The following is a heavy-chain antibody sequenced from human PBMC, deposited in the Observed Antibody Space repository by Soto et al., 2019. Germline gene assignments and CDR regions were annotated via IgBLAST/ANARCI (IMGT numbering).Heavy chain of an antibody. CDR1: GYTFTSYG. V-gene: IGHV1-18*01. CDR2: ISAYNGNT. J-gene: IGHJ6*02. Sequence: QVQLVQSGAEVKKPGASVKVSCKASGYTFTSYGISWVRQAPGQGLEWMGWISAYNGNTNYAQKLQGRVTMTTDTSTSTACMELRSLRSEDTAVYYCARWWGVVTVDPDYYYGMDVWGQGTTVTVSS. CDR3: ARWWGVVTVDPDYYYGMDV. D-gene: IGHD2-21*02.